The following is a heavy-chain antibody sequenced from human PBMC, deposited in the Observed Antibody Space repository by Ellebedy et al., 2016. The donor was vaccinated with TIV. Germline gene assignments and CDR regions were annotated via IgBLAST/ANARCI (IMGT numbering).Heavy chain of an antibody. Sequence: MPSETLSLTCTVSGGSISSSSDYWGWIRQPPGKGLEWIGSIYYSGSTYYNPSLKSPVTISVDTSKNQFSLKLSSVTAADTAVYYCAREPALTVTTLTGADYWGQGTLVTVSS. CDR3: AREPALTVTTLTGADY. CDR2: IYYSGST. CDR1: GGSISSSSDY. V-gene: IGHV4-39*01. J-gene: IGHJ4*02. D-gene: IGHD4-17*01.